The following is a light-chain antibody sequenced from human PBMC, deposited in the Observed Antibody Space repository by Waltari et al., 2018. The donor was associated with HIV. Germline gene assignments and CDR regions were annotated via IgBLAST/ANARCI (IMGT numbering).Light chain of an antibody. CDR3: QQAHSFPHT. CDR2: DAS. V-gene: IGKV1-12*01. CDR1: QGIDNG. J-gene: IGKJ4*01. Sequence: DIQLTQSPASVSAFVGDEITLTCRASQGIDNGLAWYQQKPGEAPKLLIYDASRLQSGVPLRFTGTGSGTDFTLTISGLQPDDFAVYSCQQAHSFPHTFGGGTQVE.